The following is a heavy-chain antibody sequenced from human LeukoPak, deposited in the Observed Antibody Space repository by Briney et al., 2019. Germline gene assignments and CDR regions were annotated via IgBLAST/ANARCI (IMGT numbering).Heavy chain of an antibody. CDR2: IIPIFGTA. D-gene: IGHD2-2*02. V-gene: IGHV1-69*05. CDR1: GGTFSSYA. CDR3: ARTDYCSSTSCYRGRFDP. J-gene: IGHJ5*02. Sequence: SVKVSCKASGGTFSSYAISWVRQAPGQGLEWMGGIIPIFGTANYAQKFQGRVTITTDESTSTAYMELSSLRSEDTAVYYCARTDYCSSTSCYRGRFDPWGQGTLVTVSS.